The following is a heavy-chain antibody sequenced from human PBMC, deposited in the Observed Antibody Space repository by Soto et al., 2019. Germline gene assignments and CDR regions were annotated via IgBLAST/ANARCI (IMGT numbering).Heavy chain of an antibody. CDR1: GFTFSSHW. J-gene: IGHJ4*02. CDR3: ARAGSSSWYYHFDY. V-gene: IGHV3-74*01. CDR2: INSDGSST. Sequence: GGSLRLSCAASGFTFSSHWMYWVRQAPGKGLVWVSRINSDGSSTSYADSVKGRFTISRDNAKNTLYLQMNSLRAEDAAVYYCARAGSSSWYYHFDYWGQGTLVTVSS. D-gene: IGHD6-13*01.